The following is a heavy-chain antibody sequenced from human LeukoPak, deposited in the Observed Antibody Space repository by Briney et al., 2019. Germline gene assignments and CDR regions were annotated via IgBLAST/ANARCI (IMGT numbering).Heavy chain of an antibody. V-gene: IGHV4-39*07. D-gene: IGHD2-21*01. Sequence: RASETLSLTCSVSGGSISNYYWGWIRQPPGEGLEWIGSIYHSGRTYNNPSLKSRVTISVDTHKNQFSLKLSSVTAADTAVYYCARVYSGLYWYFDLWGRGTLVTVSS. CDR3: ARVYSGLYWYFDL. CDR1: GGSISNYY. CDR2: IYHSGRT. J-gene: IGHJ2*01.